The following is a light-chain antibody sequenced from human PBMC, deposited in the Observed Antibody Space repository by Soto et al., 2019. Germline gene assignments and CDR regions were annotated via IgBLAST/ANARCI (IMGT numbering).Light chain of an antibody. CDR1: QSVSSY. V-gene: IGKV3-15*01. CDR2: DAS. Sequence: EIVLTQSPATLSLSPGERATLSCRASQSVSSYLAWYQQKPGQAPRLLIYDASTRATGIPARFSGSGSGTDFTLTISGLQSEDFAVYCCQQYNNWPQTFGQGTKVDIK. CDR3: QQYNNWPQT. J-gene: IGKJ1*01.